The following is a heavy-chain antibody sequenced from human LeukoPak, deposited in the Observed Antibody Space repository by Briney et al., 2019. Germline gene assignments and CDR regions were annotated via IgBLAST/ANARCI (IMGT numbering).Heavy chain of an antibody. J-gene: IGHJ4*02. CDR3: ARALSIFGVVKYYFDY. Sequence: GGSLRLSCAASGFTFSSYSMNWVRQAPGKGLEWVSSISSSSSYIYYADSVKGRFTISRDNAKNSLYLQMNSLRAEDTAVYYCARALSIFGVVKYYFDYWGQGTLVTASS. D-gene: IGHD3-3*01. CDR1: GFTFSSYS. CDR2: ISSSSSYI. V-gene: IGHV3-21*01.